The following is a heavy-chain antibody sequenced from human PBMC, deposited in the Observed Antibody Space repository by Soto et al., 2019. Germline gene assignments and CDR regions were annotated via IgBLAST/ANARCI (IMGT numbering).Heavy chain of an antibody. D-gene: IGHD1-26*01. Sequence: QVQLVESGGGVVQPGRSLRLSCAASGFTFSSYSMHWVRQAPGKGLEWVAVISYDGSNKYYADSVKGRFTISRDNSKNTLYLQMNSLRAEDTAVYYCAKLRGGLRYGPVVDYWGQGTLVTVSS. CDR1: GFTFSSYS. CDR3: AKLRGGLRYGPVVDY. V-gene: IGHV3-30*18. CDR2: ISYDGSNK. J-gene: IGHJ4*02.